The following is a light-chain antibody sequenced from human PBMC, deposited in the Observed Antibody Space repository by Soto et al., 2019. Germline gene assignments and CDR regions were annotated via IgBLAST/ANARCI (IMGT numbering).Light chain of an antibody. V-gene: IGKV1-5*03. CDR3: QQYNSYPWT. Sequence: DLQMTQSPSTLSASVGDRVTITCRASQSISSWLAWYQQKPGKAPKLLIYKASSLESGVPSRFSGSGSGTEFTLTISSRQPDDFATYYGQQYNSYPWTFGQGTKVEIK. J-gene: IGKJ1*01. CDR2: KAS. CDR1: QSISSW.